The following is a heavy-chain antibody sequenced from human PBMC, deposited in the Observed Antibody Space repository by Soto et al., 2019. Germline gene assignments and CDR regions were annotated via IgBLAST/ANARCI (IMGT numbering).Heavy chain of an antibody. CDR2: ISGSGGST. CDR1: GFTFSSYA. CDR3: AKDFDQLRFDYYCYGMDV. J-gene: IGHJ6*02. V-gene: IGHV3-23*01. D-gene: IGHD2-2*01. Sequence: GGSLRLSCAASGFTFSSYAMSWVRQAPGKGLEWVSAISGSGGSTYYADSVKGRFTISRDNSKNTLYLQMNSLRPEDTALYYCAKDFDQLRFDYYCYGMDVWGQGTTVTVSS.